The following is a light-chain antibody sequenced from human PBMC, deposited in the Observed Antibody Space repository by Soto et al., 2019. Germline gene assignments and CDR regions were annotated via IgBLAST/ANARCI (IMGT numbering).Light chain of an antibody. J-gene: IGLJ1*01. V-gene: IGLV2-14*01. CDR3: SSYTTSNTRQIV. Sequence: QSVLTQPASVSGSPGQSITISCTGTSSDVGGYNYVSWYQHHPGKAPKLIIYDVTNRPSGVSNPFSGSKSGNTASLTISGLQPDDEADYNCSSYTTSNTRQIVFGTGTKVTV. CDR2: DVT. CDR1: SSDVGGYNY.